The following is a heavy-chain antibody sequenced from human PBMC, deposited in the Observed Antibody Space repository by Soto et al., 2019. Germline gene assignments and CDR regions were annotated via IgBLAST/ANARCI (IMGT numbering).Heavy chain of an antibody. J-gene: IGHJ4*02. CDR2: INSDGSST. V-gene: IGHV3-74*01. CDR3: ASSYDILTGYYPHNDY. CDR1: GFIFSSYW. Sequence: GGSLRLSCAASGFIFSSYWMHWVRQAPGKGLVWVSRINSDGSSTSYADSVKGRFTISRDNAKNTLYLQMNSLRAKDTAVYYCASSYDILTGYYPHNDYWGQGTLVTVSS. D-gene: IGHD3-9*01.